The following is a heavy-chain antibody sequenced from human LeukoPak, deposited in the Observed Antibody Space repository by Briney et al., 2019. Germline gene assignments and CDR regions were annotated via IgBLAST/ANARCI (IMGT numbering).Heavy chain of an antibody. Sequence: GGSLRLSCAASGFTFSSYAMSWVRQAPGKGLEWVSAISGSGGSTYYADSVKGRFTISRDNSKNTLYLQMNSLRADDTAVYCCPKGPQRPSSSYYSYMDVWAKGPRSPSP. CDR2: ISGSGGST. V-gene: IGHV3-23*01. CDR1: GFTFSSYA. CDR3: PKGPQRPSSSYYSYMDV. J-gene: IGHJ6*03.